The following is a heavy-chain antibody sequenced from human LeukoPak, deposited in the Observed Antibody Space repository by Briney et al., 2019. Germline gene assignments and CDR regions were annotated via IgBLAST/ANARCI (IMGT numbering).Heavy chain of an antibody. CDR2: IIPIFGTA. D-gene: IGHD6-13*01. CDR1: GGTFSIYA. J-gene: IGHJ4*02. Sequence: GASVTVSCTASGGTFSIYAISWVRQAPGQGLEWMGGIIPIFGTANYAQKFQGRVTITADESTSTAYMELSSLRSEDTAVYYCARDRQQLVLNYFDYWGQGTLVTVSS. CDR3: ARDRQQLVLNYFDY. V-gene: IGHV1-69*13.